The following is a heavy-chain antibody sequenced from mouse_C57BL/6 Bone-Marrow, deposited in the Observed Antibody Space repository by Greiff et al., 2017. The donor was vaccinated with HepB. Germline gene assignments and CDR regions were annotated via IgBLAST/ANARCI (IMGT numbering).Heavy chain of an antibody. D-gene: IGHD3-2*02. V-gene: IGHV3-6*01. CDR1: GYSITGCYY. CDR2: ISYDGSN. Sequence: EVKLMESGPGLVKPSQSLSLTCSVTGYSITGCYYWNWMRPSPGNKLEWLGNISYDGSNNYNPSLKNRITITRDTSKNQSFLKLNSVTTEDTATYYCASLDSSGLYALDYWGQGTSVTVSS. CDR3: ASLDSSGLYALDY. J-gene: IGHJ4*01.